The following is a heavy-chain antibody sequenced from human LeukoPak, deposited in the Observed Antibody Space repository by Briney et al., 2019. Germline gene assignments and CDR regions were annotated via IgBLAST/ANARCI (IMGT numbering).Heavy chain of an antibody. CDR1: GGTISSYY. CDR2: IYTSGST. V-gene: IGHV4-4*07. CDR3: ASDYYDSSGYYES. Sequence: SETLSLTCTVSGGTISSYYWSWIRQPAGKGLEWIGRIYTSGSTNYNPSLKSRVTMSVDTSKNQFSLKLSSVTAADTAVYYCASDYYDSSGYYESWGQGTLVTVSS. D-gene: IGHD3-22*01. J-gene: IGHJ5*02.